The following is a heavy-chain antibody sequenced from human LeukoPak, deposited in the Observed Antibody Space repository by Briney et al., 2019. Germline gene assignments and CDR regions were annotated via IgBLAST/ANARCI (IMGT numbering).Heavy chain of an antibody. CDR2: IIPILGIA. J-gene: IGHJ4*02. V-gene: IGHV1-69*04. Sequence: GSSVKVSCKASGGTFSSYAISWVRQAPGQGLEWMGRIIPILGIANYAQKFQGRVTITADKSTSTAYMELSSLRSEDTAVYYCAAGGNSEGFDYWGQGTLVTVSS. CDR3: AAGGNSEGFDY. D-gene: IGHD4-23*01. CDR1: GGTFSSYA.